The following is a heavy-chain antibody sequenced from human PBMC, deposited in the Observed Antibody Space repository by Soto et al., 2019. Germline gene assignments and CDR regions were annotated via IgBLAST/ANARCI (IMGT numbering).Heavy chain of an antibody. J-gene: IGHJ4*02. CDR3: AKASDSSGQTDY. D-gene: IGHD3-22*01. V-gene: IGHV3-30*18. CDR2: ISYDGSNK. CDR1: GFTFSSYG. Sequence: PGGSLRLSCAASGFTFSSYGMHWVRQAPGKGLEWVAVISYDGSNKYYADPVKGRFTISRDNSKNTLYLQMNSLRAEDTAVYYCAKASDSSGQTDYWGQGTLVTVSS.